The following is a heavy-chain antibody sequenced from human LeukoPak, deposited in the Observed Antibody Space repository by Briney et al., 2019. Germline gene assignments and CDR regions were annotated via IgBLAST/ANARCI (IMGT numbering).Heavy chain of an antibody. V-gene: IGHV1-69*13. CDR2: IIPIFGTA. J-gene: IGHJ5*02. D-gene: IGHD3-9*01. CDR1: GYTFTSYG. Sequence: SVKVSCKASGYTFTSYGISWVRQAPGQGLEWMGGIIPIFGTANYAQKFQGRVTITADESTSTAYMEPSSLRSEDTAVYYCARRNDILTGYFYRGWFDPWGQGTLVTVSS. CDR3: ARRNDILTGYFYRGWFDP.